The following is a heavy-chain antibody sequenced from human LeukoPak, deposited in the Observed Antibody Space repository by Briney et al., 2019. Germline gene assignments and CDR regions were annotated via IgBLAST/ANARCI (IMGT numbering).Heavy chain of an antibody. CDR1: GGSISSYY. J-gene: IGHJ6*03. D-gene: IGHD4-17*01. CDR2: IYYSGST. CDR3: ARDLGYGDYAGNYMDV. Sequence: SETLSLTCTVSGGSISSYYWGWIRQTPGKGLEWIGHIYYSGSTNNNPSLKSRVAISVDTSKNQFSLKLSSVTAADTAVYYCARDLGYGDYAGNYMDVWGKGTTVTVSS. V-gene: IGHV4-59*01.